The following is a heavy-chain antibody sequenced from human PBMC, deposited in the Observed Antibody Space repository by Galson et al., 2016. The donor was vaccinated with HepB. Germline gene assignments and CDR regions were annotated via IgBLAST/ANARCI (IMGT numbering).Heavy chain of an antibody. J-gene: IGHJ6*04. CDR2: ISRSGNST. V-gene: IGHV3-23*01. CDR1: GFTFNNYG. D-gene: IGHD2-2*01. Sequence: LRLSCAASGFTFNNYGMTWVRQAPGKGLEVVSSISRSGNSTDYADSVKGRFTISRDNSKNTLSLQMNSLTADDTAIYYCVQGSTAPAVWGKGTTVTVSS. CDR3: VQGSTAPAV.